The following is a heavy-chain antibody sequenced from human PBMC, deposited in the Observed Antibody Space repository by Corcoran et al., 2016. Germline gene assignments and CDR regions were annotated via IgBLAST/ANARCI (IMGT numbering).Heavy chain of an antibody. CDR2: IYYSGST. D-gene: IGHD3-3*01. CDR3: ASSYYDFWRGFDP. Sequence: QVQLQESGPGLVKPSETLSLTCTVSGGSISSYYWSWIRQPPGKGLEWIGYIYYSGSTNYNPSLKSRVTISVDTSKNQFSLKLSYVTAADTAVYYCASSYYDFWRGFDPWGQGTLVTVSS. CDR1: GGSISSYY. J-gene: IGHJ5*02. V-gene: IGHV4-59*01.